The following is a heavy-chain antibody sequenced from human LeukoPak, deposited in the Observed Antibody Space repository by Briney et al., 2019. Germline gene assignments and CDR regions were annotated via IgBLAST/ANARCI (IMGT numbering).Heavy chain of an antibody. CDR2: IYYSGST. CDR3: ARSKYCSGGSCYEGDAFDI. J-gene: IGHJ3*02. V-gene: IGHV4-31*03. Sequence: SETLSLTCTVSGGSISSGGYYWSWIRQHPGKGLEWIGYIYYSGSTYYNPSLKSRVTISVDTSKNQFSLKLSSVTAADTAVYYCARSKYCSGGSCYEGDAFDIWGRGTMVTVSS. D-gene: IGHD2-15*01. CDR1: GGSISSGGYY.